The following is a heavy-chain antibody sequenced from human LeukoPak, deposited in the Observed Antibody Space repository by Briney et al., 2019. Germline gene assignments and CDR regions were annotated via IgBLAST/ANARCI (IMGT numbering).Heavy chain of an antibody. V-gene: IGHV3-23*01. CDR2: ITGSGDTT. CDR1: GFTYSTYA. Sequence: GRSLRLSCAASGFTYSTYAMSWVRQAPGKGLEWVSAITGSGDTTYYADSVKGRFTISRDNSKNTLSLQMNSLRAEDTAVYYCAKEAYFGSGSFVDYWGQGTLVTVSS. J-gene: IGHJ4*02. D-gene: IGHD3-10*01. CDR3: AKEAYFGSGSFVDY.